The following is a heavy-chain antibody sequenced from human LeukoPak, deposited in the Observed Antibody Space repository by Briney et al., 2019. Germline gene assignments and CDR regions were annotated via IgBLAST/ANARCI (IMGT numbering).Heavy chain of an antibody. CDR3: ARVSGITMIVVAVEDPFDI. D-gene: IGHD3-22*01. CDR2: IYYSGST. CDR1: GGSISSYY. V-gene: IGHV4-59*12. J-gene: IGHJ3*02. Sequence: PSETLSLTCTASGGSISSYYWSWIRQPPGKGLEWIGYIYYSGSTNYNPSLKSRVTISVDTSKNQFSLKLSSVTAADTAVYYCARVSGITMIVVAVEDPFDIWGQGTMVTVSS.